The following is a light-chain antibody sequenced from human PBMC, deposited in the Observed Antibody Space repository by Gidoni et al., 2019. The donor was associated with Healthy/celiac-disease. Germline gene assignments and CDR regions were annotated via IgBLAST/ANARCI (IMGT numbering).Light chain of an antibody. CDR1: QSVLYSSNNKNY. V-gene: IGKV4-1*01. J-gene: IGKJ1*01. CDR3: QQYYSTPRT. CDR2: WAS. Sequence: GSLGERATINCKSSQSVLYSSNNKNYLAWYQQKPGQPPKLLIYWASTRESGVPDRFSGSGSGTDFTLTISSLQAEDVAVYYCQQYYSTPRTFGQGTKVEIK.